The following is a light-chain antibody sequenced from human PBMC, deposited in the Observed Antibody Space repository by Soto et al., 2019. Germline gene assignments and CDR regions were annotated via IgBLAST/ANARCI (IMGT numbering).Light chain of an antibody. Sequence: PLSLPVSPGGPASISCRSSQSLLHSNGYNYLDWYLQKPGQSPQLLIYLGSNRASGVPDRFSGSGSGTDFTLKISRVEAEDVGVYYCMQALQTPITFGQGTRLEI. CDR1: QSLLHSNGYNY. V-gene: IGKV2-28*01. CDR3: MQALQTPIT. CDR2: LGS. J-gene: IGKJ5*01.